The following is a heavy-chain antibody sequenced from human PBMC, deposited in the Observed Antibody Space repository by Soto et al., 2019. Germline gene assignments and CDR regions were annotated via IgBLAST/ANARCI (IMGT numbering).Heavy chain of an antibody. V-gene: IGHV1-69*13. Sequence: GASVKVSCKASGGTFSSYAISWVRQAPGQGLEWMGGIIPIFGTANYAQKFQGRVTITADESTSTVYMELSSLRSEDTAVYYCARDTLDCSGGSCLRWFDPWGQGTLVTVSS. CDR3: ARDTLDCSGGSCLRWFDP. D-gene: IGHD2-15*01. CDR2: IIPIFGTA. CDR1: GGTFSSYA. J-gene: IGHJ5*02.